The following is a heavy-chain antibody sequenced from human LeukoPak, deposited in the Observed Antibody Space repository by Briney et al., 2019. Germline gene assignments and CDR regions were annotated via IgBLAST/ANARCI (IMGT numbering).Heavy chain of an antibody. CDR2: IKGNTDGETT. V-gene: IGHV3-15*01. D-gene: IGHD1-26*01. CDR1: GFTFSNTG. Sequence: PGGSLRLSCAASGFTFSNTGLSWVRQAPGTGLEWVGRIKGNTDGETTDYAAPVKGRFTNSKDETQNTLYMQMNSVITEDTAVYYRTSDSRGTWGQGTLATVSS. J-gene: IGHJ5*02. CDR3: TSDSRGT.